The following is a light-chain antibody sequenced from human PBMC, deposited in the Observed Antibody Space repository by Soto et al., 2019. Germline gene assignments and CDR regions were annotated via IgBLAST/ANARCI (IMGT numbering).Light chain of an antibody. CDR2: AAS. V-gene: IGKV1-39*01. Sequence: DIQMTQSPSSLSASVGDRVTITCRPSQGIRSYLNWYQQKPGKAPKLLIYAASSLQSGVPSRFSGSGSGTDFTLTISSLQPEDFATYYCQQSYSTQFTFGPGTKVDIK. J-gene: IGKJ3*01. CDR3: QQSYSTQFT. CDR1: QGIRSY.